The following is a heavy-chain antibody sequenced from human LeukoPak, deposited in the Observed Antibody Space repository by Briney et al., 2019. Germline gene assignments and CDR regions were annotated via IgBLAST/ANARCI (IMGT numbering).Heavy chain of an antibody. D-gene: IGHD3-16*02. V-gene: IGHV3-64*01. J-gene: IGHJ6*02. CDR2: ISSNGGST. Sequence: GGSLRLSCAASGFTFSSYAMHWVRQAPGKGLEYVSAISSNGGSTYYANSVKGRFTISRDNSKNTLYLQMGSLGAEDMAVYYCASLSSDVWGQGTTVTVSS. CDR1: GFTFSSYA. CDR3: ASLSSDV.